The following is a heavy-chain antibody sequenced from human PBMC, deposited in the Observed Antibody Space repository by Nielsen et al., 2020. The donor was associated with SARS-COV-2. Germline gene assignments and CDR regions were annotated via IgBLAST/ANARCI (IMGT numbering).Heavy chain of an antibody. J-gene: IGHJ4*02. CDR1: GGSISSSDYY. CDR2: IHYSGTA. V-gene: IGHV4-61*08. CDR3: ATDGFSFGTFDY. Sequence: SETLSLTCNVSGGSISSSDYYWSWIRQPPGKGLEWLAYIHYSGTANYNPSLKSRGLVSIDTSKNQFSLKLSSVTAADTAVYYCATDGFSFGTFDYWGQGALVTVSS. D-gene: IGHD1-1*01.